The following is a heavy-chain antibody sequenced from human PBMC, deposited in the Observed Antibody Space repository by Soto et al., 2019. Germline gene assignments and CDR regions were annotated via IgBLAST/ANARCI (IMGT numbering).Heavy chain of an antibody. CDR1: GGTFSSYA. J-gene: IGHJ3*02. Sequence: QVQLVQSGAEVKKPGSSVKVSCKASGGTFSSYAISWVRQAPGQGLEWMGGIIPIFGTANYAQKFQGRVTITADESTSTAYMELSSLRSEDTAVYYCARPYYCSSTSCYGLGAFDTWGQGTMVTVSS. CDR3: ARPYYCSSTSCYGLGAFDT. V-gene: IGHV1-69*01. CDR2: IIPIFGTA. D-gene: IGHD2-2*01.